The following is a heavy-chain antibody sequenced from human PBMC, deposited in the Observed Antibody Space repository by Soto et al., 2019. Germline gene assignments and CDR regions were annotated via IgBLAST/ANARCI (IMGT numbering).Heavy chain of an antibody. Sequence: GESLKISCKVSGYSFTSYWIGCVRQMPGKGLEWMGIIYPGDSDTRYSPSFQGQVTISADKSISTAYLQWSSLKASDTAMYYCARTSAAGKYYYGMDIWGQGTTVTAP. CDR1: GYSFTSYW. V-gene: IGHV5-51*01. J-gene: IGHJ6*02. CDR3: ARTSAAGKYYYGMDI. D-gene: IGHD6-13*01. CDR2: IYPGDSDT.